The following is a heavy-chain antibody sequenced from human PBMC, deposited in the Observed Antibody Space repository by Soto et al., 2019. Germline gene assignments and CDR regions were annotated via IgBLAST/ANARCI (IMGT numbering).Heavy chain of an antibody. CDR2: IGTAADT. CDR1: GFTLSIYD. V-gene: IGHV3-13*01. Sequence: PGGSLRLSCAASGFTLSIYDMYWVRQGTGKRLEWVSAIGTAADTYYPDSVKGRFTISREIAKNTLYLQMDSLRAEDTALYYCAKDYSYNYYDSSGGIDYWGQGTLVTAPQ. CDR3: AKDYSYNYYDSSGGIDY. J-gene: IGHJ4*02. D-gene: IGHD3-22*01.